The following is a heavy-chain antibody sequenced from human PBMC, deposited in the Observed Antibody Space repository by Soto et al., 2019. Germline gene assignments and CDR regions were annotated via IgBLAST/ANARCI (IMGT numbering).Heavy chain of an antibody. CDR2: IYYSGST. D-gene: IGHD3-22*01. CDR1: GGSISSGGYY. CDR3: ARTPYYYDSSGYYYVPHYYYGMDV. J-gene: IGHJ6*02. V-gene: IGHV4-31*03. Sequence: SETLSLTCTVSGGSISSGGYYWSWIRQRPGKGLEWIGYIYYSGSTYYNPSLKSRVTISVDTSKNQFSLKLSSVTAADTAVYYCARTPYYYDSSGYYYVPHYYYGMDVWGQGTTVTVSS.